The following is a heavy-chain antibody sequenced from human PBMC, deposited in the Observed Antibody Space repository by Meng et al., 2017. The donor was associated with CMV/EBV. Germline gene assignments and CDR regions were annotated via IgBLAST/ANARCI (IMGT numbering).Heavy chain of an antibody. CDR2: IYSGGST. CDR3: WNNWFDP. CDR1: GFTVSSNY. Sequence: LSLTCAASGFTVSSNYMSWVRQAPGKGLEWVSVIYSGGSTYYADSVKGRFTISRDNSKNTLYLQMNSLRAEDTAVYYCWNNWFDPWGQGTLVTVSS. V-gene: IGHV3-53*01. J-gene: IGHJ5*02.